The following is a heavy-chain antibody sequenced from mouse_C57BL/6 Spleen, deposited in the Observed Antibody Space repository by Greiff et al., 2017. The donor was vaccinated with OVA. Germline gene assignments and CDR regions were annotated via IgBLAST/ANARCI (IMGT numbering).Heavy chain of an antibody. J-gene: IGHJ4*01. Sequence: VQLQQSGAELVRPGTSVKLSCKASGYTFTSYWMHWVKQRPGQGLEWIGVIDPADSDTNYNPKFQGKATLTVDTSSSTAYMQLSSLTSEDSAVYYCATIGDYYAMNYGGQGTSFTVSS. CDR2: IDPADSDT. CDR1: GYTFTSYW. CDR3: ATIGDYYAMNY. V-gene: IGHV1-59*01. D-gene: IGHD2-14*01.